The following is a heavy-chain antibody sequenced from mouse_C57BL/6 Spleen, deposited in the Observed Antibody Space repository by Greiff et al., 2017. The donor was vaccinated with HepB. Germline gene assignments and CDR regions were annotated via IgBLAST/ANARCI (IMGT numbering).Heavy chain of an antibody. D-gene: IGHD1-1*01. Sequence: VQLQQSGPELVKPGASVKIPCKASGYTFTDYNMDWVKQSHGKSLEWIGDINPNNGGTIYNQKFKGKATLTVDKSSSTAYMELRSLTSEDTAVYYCARSGGYYYGSSYYAMDYWGQGTSVTVSS. J-gene: IGHJ4*01. CDR2: INPNNGGT. V-gene: IGHV1-18*01. CDR3: ARSGGYYYGSSYYAMDY. CDR1: GYTFTDYN.